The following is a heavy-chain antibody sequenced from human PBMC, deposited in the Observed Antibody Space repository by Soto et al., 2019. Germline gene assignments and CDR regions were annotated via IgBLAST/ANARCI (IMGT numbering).Heavy chain of an antibody. CDR3: AKLIWGSYSPPDY. Sequence: EVQLVESGGGLVQPGGSLRLSCAASGFTVSSNYMSWVRQAPGKGLEWVSVIYSGGSTYYADSVKGRFTISRDNSKNTLYLQLNSQRAEDTAVYYCAKLIWGSYSPPDYWGQGTLVTVSS. D-gene: IGHD3-16*01. V-gene: IGHV3-66*04. CDR1: GFTVSSNY. J-gene: IGHJ4*02. CDR2: IYSGGST.